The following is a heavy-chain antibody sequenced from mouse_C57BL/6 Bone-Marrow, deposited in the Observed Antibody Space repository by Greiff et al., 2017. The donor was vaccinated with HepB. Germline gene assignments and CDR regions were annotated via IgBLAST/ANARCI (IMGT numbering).Heavy chain of an antibody. J-gene: IGHJ3*01. CDR1: GFTFSSYG. Sequence: EVKVVESGGDLVKPGGSLKLSCAASGFTFSSYGMYWVRQTPDKRLEWVATISSGGSYTYYPDSVKGRFTISRDNAKNTLYLQMSSLKSEDTAMYYCARLGVFAYWGQGTLVTVSA. CDR2: ISSGGSYT. CDR3: ARLGVFAY. V-gene: IGHV5-6*01.